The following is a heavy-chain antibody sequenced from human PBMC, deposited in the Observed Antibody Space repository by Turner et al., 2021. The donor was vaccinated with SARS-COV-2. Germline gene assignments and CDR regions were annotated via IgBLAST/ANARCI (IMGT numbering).Heavy chain of an antibody. V-gene: IGHV3-33*01. CDR3: ARAHYYGSGRGAFDI. CDR1: GFTFSSYG. J-gene: IGHJ3*02. D-gene: IGHD3-10*01. CDR2: IWNNGSNK. Sequence: QVQLVEYGGGVVQPGRSLRLPCAASGFTFSSYGMHWVRQAPGKGLDWVAVIWNNGSNKYYADPVKGRFTISRDNSKNMLYLQMTSLRAEDTAVYYCARAHYYGSGRGAFDIWGQGTMVTISS.